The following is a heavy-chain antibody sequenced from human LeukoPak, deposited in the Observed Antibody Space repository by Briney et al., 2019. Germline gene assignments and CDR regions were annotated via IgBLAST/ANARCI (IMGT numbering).Heavy chain of an antibody. V-gene: IGHV3-7*03. J-gene: IGHJ5*02. CDR1: GFTFSSYW. CDR2: IKQDGSEK. D-gene: IGHD2-21*02. Sequence: GGSLRLSCAASGFTFSSYWMSWVRQAPGKGLEWVANIKQDGSEKYYVDSVKGRFTISRDNAKNSLYLQMNSLRAEDTAVYYCARDTMAYCGGDCHSDWFDPWGQGTLVTVSS. CDR3: ARDTMAYCGGDCHSDWFDP.